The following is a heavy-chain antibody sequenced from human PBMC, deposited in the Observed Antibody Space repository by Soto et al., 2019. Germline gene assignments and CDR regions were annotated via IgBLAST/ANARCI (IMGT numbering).Heavy chain of an antibody. D-gene: IGHD2-15*01. CDR1: GYSFTSYW. CDR3: ERIDGYCSGGICYLGRYYYYGMDG. Sequence: GESLKISCKGSGYSFTSYWIGWVRQMPGEGLEWMGIIYPGDSDSRYSPSFQGQVTISADKSISTDYMQWSSLKASETAMYYCERIDGYCSGGICYLGRYYYYGMDGWGQGTKVTVSS. V-gene: IGHV5-51*01. CDR2: IYPGDSDS. J-gene: IGHJ6*01.